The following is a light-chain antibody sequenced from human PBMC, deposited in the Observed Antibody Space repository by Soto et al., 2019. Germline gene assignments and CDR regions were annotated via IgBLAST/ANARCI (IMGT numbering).Light chain of an antibody. CDR1: QSVRSNY. V-gene: IGKV3-20*01. CDR3: QQYGNAPPYT. CDR2: GPS. J-gene: IGKJ2*01. Sequence: DIVLTQSPGTLSLSPGERVILSCRASQSVRSNYLAWYQQQPGQPPRLLVYGPSIRATGIPDRFSGSGSGTDFTLTISRLEPEDFAVYYCQQYGNAPPYTFGQGTRLDI.